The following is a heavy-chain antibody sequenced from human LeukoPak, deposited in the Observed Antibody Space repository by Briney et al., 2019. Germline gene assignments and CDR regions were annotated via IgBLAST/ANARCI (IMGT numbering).Heavy chain of an antibody. CDR2: IIPILGIA. CDR1: GGTFSSYA. J-gene: IGHJ5*02. D-gene: IGHD6-13*01. CDR3: ARDSSSWYGWFDA. Sequence: ASVKVSCKASGGTFSSYAISWVRQAPGQGLEWMGRIIPILGIANYAQKFQGRVTITADKSTSTAYMELSSLRSEDTAVYYCARDSSSWYGWFDAWGQGTLVTVSS. V-gene: IGHV1-69*04.